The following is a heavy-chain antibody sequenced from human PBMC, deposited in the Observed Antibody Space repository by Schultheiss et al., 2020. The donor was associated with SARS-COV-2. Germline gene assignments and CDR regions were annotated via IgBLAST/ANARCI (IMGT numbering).Heavy chain of an antibody. CDR3: ARTQEMATSIDY. CDR2: IRHMGYT. J-gene: IGHJ4*02. D-gene: IGHD5-24*01. V-gene: IGHV4-34*01. Sequence: SQTLSLTCAVYGGSFSGYYWNWIRQPPGKGLEWIGEIRHMGYTNYNPSLKSRITMSVDTSKKQFFLRLTSVTAADTAVYFCARTQEMATSIDYWGQGTLVTVSS. CDR1: GGSFSGYY.